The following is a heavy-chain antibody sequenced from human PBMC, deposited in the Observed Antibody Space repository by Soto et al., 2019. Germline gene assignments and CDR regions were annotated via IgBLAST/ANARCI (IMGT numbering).Heavy chain of an antibody. CDR1: GDTFSFYS. D-gene: IGHD3-10*01. J-gene: IGHJ4*02. CDR2: VNPILSMS. V-gene: IGHV1-69*04. Sequence: QVQLVQSGAEVKRPGSSVKVSCKASGDTFSFYSINWVRQAPGLGLEWMGRVNPILSMSNYAQRFQGRVTMTADKSTGTAYMELSGLGSEDAGMYYCATSYGSGYRAFDYWGQGALVTVSS. CDR3: ATSYGSGYRAFDY.